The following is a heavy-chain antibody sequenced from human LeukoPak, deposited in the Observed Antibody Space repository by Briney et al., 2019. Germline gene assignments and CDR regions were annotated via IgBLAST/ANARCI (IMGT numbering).Heavy chain of an antibody. D-gene: IGHD4-23*01. J-gene: IGHJ4*02. Sequence: GGSLRLSCAALGFTLSDYYIDWFRQAPGKGLEWVGRSRNKANSYTTEYAASLKGRFSISRNYSRNSLYLQMNSLKAEDTAVYYCSRTDATVEFDYWGQGTLVSVSS. CDR2: SRNKANSYTT. V-gene: IGHV3-72*01. CDR3: SRTDATVEFDY. CDR1: GFTLSDYY.